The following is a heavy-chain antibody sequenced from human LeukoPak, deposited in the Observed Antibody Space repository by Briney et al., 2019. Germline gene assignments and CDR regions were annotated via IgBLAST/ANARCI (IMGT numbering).Heavy chain of an antibody. J-gene: IGHJ4*02. Sequence: SETLSLTCTGSGGSISSYFWSWIRQPPGKGLEWIGYIYYSGSTNYNPSLKSRVTISVDTSKNQFSLKLSSVTAADTAVYYCARHQAAAGTPLFDYWGQGTLVTVSS. D-gene: IGHD6-13*01. CDR2: IYYSGST. CDR1: GGSISSYF. CDR3: ARHQAAAGTPLFDY. V-gene: IGHV4-59*08.